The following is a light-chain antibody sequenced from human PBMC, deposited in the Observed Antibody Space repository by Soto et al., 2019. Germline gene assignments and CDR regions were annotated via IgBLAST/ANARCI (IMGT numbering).Light chain of an antibody. CDR1: QSVTSGH. J-gene: IGKJ1*01. Sequence: EIVLTQSPGTLSLSPGERATLSCRASQSVTSGHLAWYQQKPGQAPKLLIYDASSRAPGIPDRFSGSGSGADFTLTISRLEPEDFAVYYCQQYGSSLAWTFGQGTKVEIK. CDR2: DAS. CDR3: QQYGSSLAWT. V-gene: IGKV3-20*01.